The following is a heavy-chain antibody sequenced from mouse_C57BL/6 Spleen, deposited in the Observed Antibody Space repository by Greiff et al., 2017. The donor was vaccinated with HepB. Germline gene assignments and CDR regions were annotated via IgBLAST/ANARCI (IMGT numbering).Heavy chain of an antibody. D-gene: IGHD2-5*01. CDR1: GYTFTSYW. CDR3: ARDEYSNYGGDYAMDY. CDR2: INPSSGYT. Sequence: QVQLQQSGAELAKPGASVKLSCKASGYTFTSYWMHWVKQRPGQGLEWIGYINPSSGYTKYNQKFKDKATLTADKSSSTAYMQLSSLTYEDSAGYYCARDEYSNYGGDYAMDYWGQGTSVTVSS. V-gene: IGHV1-7*01. J-gene: IGHJ4*01.